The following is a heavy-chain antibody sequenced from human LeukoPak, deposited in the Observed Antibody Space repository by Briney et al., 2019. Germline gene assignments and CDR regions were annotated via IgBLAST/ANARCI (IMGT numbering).Heavy chain of an antibody. J-gene: IGHJ4*02. CDR1: GYSFPRNW. D-gene: IGHD3-9*01. Sequence: GESLKISCKGSGYSFPRNWIGWVRQMPGKGLEWTGIIYPGDSDTRYSPSFQGQVTISADKSITTAYLQWSSLKASDTAVYYCARLTGNDWSAFDYWGQGTLVTVSS. CDR2: IYPGDSDT. V-gene: IGHV5-51*01. CDR3: ARLTGNDWSAFDY.